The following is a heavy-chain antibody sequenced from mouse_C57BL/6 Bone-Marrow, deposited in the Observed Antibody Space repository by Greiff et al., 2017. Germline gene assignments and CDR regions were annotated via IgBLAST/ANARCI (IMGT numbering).Heavy chain of an antibody. Sequence: QVQLQQPGAELVKPGASVKMSCKASGYTFTSSWITWVKQRPGQGLEWIGDLYPGSGSTNYNEKFKSKATLTVDTSSSTAYMQLSSLTSEDSAVYYCAIGRENYYDYDGYDSGVGTTLSVSS. CDR1: GYTFTSSW. CDR2: LYPGSGST. V-gene: IGHV1-55*01. CDR3: AIGRENYYDYDGYD. J-gene: IGHJ2*01. D-gene: IGHD2-4*01.